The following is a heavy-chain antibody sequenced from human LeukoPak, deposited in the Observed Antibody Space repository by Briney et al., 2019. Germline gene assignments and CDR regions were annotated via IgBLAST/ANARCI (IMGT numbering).Heavy chain of an antibody. CDR1: GGSFSGYY. J-gene: IGHJ4*02. CDR3: ARANYDFWIGYYSPLDY. D-gene: IGHD3-3*01. Sequence: SETLSLTCAVYGGSFSGYYWSWIRQPPGKGLEWIGEINHSGSTNYNPSLKSRVTVSVDTSKNQFSLKLSSVTAADTAVYYCARANYDFWIGYYSPLDYWGQGTLVTVSS. V-gene: IGHV4-34*01. CDR2: INHSGST.